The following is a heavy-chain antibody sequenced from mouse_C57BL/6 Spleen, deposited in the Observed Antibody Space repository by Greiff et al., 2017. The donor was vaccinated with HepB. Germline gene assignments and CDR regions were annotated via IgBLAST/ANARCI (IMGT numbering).Heavy chain of an antibody. CDR2: ISDGGSYT. J-gene: IGHJ2*01. CDR3: ARDETRPYYFDY. Sequence: EVKLMESGGGLVKPGGSLKLSCAASGFTFSSYVMSWVRQTSEKRLEWVATISDGGSYTYYPDNVKGRFTISRDNAKNNLYLQMSHLKSEDTAMYYCARDETRPYYFDYWGQGTTLTVSS. V-gene: IGHV5-4*01. D-gene: IGHD1-3*01. CDR1: GFTFSSYV.